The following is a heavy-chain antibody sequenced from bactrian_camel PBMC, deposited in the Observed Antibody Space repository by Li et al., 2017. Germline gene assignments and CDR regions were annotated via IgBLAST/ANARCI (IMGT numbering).Heavy chain of an antibody. J-gene: IGHJ4*01. CDR3: GSWRCGMNPYSGAD. Sequence: QLVESGGGSVQAGGSLRLTCVISGDSFSRNCKGWFRQAPGKEREGVAAIASGGLITYYGGDSMKGRFTLSQEIAKKEMYLQMNNLKPEDTAMYYCGSWRCGMNPYSGADWGQGTQVTVS. V-gene: IGHV3S25*01. CDR1: GDSFSRNC. CDR2: IASGGLIT. D-gene: IGHD2*01.